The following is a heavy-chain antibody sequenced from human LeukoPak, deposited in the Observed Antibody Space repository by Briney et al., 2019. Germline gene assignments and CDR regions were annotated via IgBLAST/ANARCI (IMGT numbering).Heavy chain of an antibody. CDR1: GGSISSGSYY. CDR2: IYTSGST. J-gene: IGHJ6*02. V-gene: IGHV4-61*02. CDR3: AREPQGPPYYYYGMDV. D-gene: IGHD3-16*01. Sequence: PSQTLSLTCTVSGGSISSGSYYWIWLRQPAGKGLEWIGRIYTSGSTNYNPSLKSRVTISVDTSKNQFSLKLSSVTAADTAVYYCAREPQGPPYYYYGMDVWGQGTTVTVSS.